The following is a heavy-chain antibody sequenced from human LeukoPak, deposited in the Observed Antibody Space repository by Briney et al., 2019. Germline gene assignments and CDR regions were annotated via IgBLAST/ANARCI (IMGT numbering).Heavy chain of an antibody. CDR1: GYTFTGYY. V-gene: IGHV1-2*02. CDR3: ARGGWEPPYYYYYYMDV. Sequence: GASVKVSCKASGYTFTGYYMHWVRQAPGQGLEWMGWINPNSGGTNYAQKFQGRVTMTRDTSISTAYMELSRLRSDDTAVYYCARGGWEPPYYYYYYMDVWGKGTTVTVPS. CDR2: INPNSGGT. D-gene: IGHD1-26*01. J-gene: IGHJ6*03.